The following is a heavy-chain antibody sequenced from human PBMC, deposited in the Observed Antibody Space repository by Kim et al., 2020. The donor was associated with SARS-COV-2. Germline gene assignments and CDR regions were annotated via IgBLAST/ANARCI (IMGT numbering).Heavy chain of an antibody. CDR2: ISGSGGST. CDR1: GFTFSSYA. D-gene: IGHD2-15*01. CDR3: AKDVSVAREPTPYYYYYYGMDV. V-gene: IGHV3-23*01. Sequence: GGSLRLSCAASGFTFSSYAMSWVRQAPGKGLEWVSAISGSGGSTYYADSVKGRFTISRDNSKNTLYLQMNSLRAEDTAVCYCAKDVSVAREPTPYYYYYYGMDVWGQGTTVTVSS. J-gene: IGHJ6*02.